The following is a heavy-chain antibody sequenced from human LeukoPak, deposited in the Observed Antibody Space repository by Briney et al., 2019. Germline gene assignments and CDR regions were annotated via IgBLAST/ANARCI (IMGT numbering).Heavy chain of an antibody. Sequence: GESLKISCKGSGFTFTRSWIAWVRQMPGKGLEWMGIIYPGDSATRYSPSFQDQVTISADKSISTAYLQWSSLKASDIAMYYCARGRDHGDYCFDYWGQGTLVTVSS. J-gene: IGHJ4*02. V-gene: IGHV5-51*01. CDR3: ARGRDHGDYCFDY. D-gene: IGHD4-17*01. CDR2: IYPGDSAT. CDR1: GFTFTRSW.